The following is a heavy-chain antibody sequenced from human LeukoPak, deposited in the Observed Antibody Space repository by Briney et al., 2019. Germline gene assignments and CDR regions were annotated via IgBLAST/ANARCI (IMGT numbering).Heavy chain of an antibody. CDR2: INPNSGVT. CDR1: GYTFTGYY. CDR3: ARYNGDYAFDY. J-gene: IGHJ4*02. V-gene: IGHV1-2*02. D-gene: IGHD4-17*01. Sequence: ASVKVSCKASGYTFTGYYMHWVRQAPGQGLEWMGWINPNSGVTNYAQKFQGRVTMTRDTSISTAYMELSRLRSDDTAVYYCARYNGDYAFDYWGQGTLFTVSS.